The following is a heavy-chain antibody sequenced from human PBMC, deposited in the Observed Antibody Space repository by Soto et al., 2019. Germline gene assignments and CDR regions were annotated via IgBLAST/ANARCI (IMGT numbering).Heavy chain of an antibody. CDR3: ARVPYYYDSSHYYGMDV. J-gene: IGHJ6*02. V-gene: IGHV1-2*04. Sequence: ASVKVSCKASGYTFTGYYMHCVRQAPGQGLEWMGWINPNSGGTNYAQKFQGWVTMTRDTSISTAYMELSRLRSDDTAVYYCARVPYYYDSSHYYGMDVWGQGTTVTVSS. CDR1: GYTFTGYY. CDR2: INPNSGGT. D-gene: IGHD3-22*01.